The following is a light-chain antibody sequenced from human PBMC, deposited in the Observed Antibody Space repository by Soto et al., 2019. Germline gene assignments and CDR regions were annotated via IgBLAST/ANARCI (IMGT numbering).Light chain of an antibody. V-gene: IGKV3-20*01. J-gene: IGKJ1*01. Sequence: EIVLTQSPGTLSLSPGERATLSCRASQSVSSSYLAWYQKKPGQAPRLLIYEASRRATGIPDRFRGSGSGTEFTLTITSLQSEDFAVYYCQQYYKWPQWTIGQGTKVDIK. CDR2: EAS. CDR1: QSVSSSY. CDR3: QQYYKWPQWT.